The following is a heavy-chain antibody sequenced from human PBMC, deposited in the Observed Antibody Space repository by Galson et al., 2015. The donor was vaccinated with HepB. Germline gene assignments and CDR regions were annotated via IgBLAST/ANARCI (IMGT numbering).Heavy chain of an antibody. CDR2: ISYDGSNK. CDR3: ATTGSSSSDY. CDR1: GFTFSSYA. D-gene: IGHD6-6*01. V-gene: IGHV3-30-3*01. J-gene: IGHJ4*02. Sequence: SLRLSCAASGFTFSSYAMHWVRQAPGKGLEWVAVISYDGSNKYYADSVKGRFTISRDNSKNTLYLQMNSLRAEDTAVYYCATTGSSSSDYWGQGTLVTVSS.